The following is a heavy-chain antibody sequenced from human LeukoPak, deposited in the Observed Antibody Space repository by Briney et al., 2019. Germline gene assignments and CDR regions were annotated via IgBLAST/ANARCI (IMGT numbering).Heavy chain of an antibody. Sequence: GGSLRLSCAASGITFSSYGMHWVRQAPGKGLEWVSDINWNGGSTGYADSVKGRFTISRDNAKNSLYLQMNSLRAEDAALYYCAGGGGWYWGQGTLVTVSS. CDR2: INWNGGST. J-gene: IGHJ4*02. CDR3: AGGGGWY. V-gene: IGHV3-20*04. CDR1: GITFSSYG. D-gene: IGHD2-15*01.